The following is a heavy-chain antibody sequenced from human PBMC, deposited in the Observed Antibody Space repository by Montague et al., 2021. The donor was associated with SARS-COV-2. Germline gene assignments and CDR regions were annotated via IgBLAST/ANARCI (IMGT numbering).Heavy chain of an antibody. Sequence: SETLSLTCTVSGGSISSYYWNWIRETPGKGLEWFGYIYYSGTTNYNPSLKSRVTISLDTPKNQFSLSLNSVTAADTAIYYCARDQAAKISFKGAFDIWGQGRMVTVSS. D-gene: IGHD3-3*01. V-gene: IGHV4-59*01. CDR2: IYYSGTT. CDR1: GGSISSYY. J-gene: IGHJ3*02. CDR3: ARDQAAKISFKGAFDI.